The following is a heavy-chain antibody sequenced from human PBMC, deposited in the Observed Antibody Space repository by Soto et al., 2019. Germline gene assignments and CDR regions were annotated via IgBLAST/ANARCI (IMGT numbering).Heavy chain of an antibody. CDR3: ARVTLNYYDFWSGFRTQYGMDV. Sequence: XATLSLTFAVYGGSFRGYYWSWIRQPPGKGLEWIGEINHSVSTNYNPSLKSRVTISVDTSKNQFSLKLSSVTAADTAVYYCARVTLNYYDFWSGFRTQYGMDVWGQGTTVTVSS. J-gene: IGHJ6*02. V-gene: IGHV4-34*01. CDR1: GGSFRGYY. D-gene: IGHD3-3*01. CDR2: INHSVST.